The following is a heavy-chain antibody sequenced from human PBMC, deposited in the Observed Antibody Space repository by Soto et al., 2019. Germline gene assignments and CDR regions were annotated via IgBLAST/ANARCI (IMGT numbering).Heavy chain of an antibody. CDR1: GASLGDNY. J-gene: IGHJ6*02. V-gene: IGHV4-34*01. CDR2: INHSGNA. CDR3: ARMNRDYYYYGMDV. Sequence: PSETLSLTCAVYGASLGDNYCNWLRQPPGKGLEWIGEINHSGNANYNPSLEGRVTISKDISKNQISLKVTSVTAADSAVYYCARMNRDYYYYGMDVWGQGATVTAP.